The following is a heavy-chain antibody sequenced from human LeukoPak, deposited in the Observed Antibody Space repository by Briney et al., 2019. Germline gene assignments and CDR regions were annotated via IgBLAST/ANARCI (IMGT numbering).Heavy chain of an antibody. CDR2: IYYSGST. CDR1: GGSISSYY. V-gene: IGHV4-59*01. D-gene: IGHD6-13*01. CDR3: ARSAAGSLYYYYYYMDV. Sequence: SETPSLTCTVSGGSISSYYWSWIRQPPGKGLEWIGFIYYSGSTNYNPSLKSRVTISVDTSKNQFSLKLSSVTAADTAVYYCARSAAGSLYYYYYYMDVWGKGTTVTISS. J-gene: IGHJ6*03.